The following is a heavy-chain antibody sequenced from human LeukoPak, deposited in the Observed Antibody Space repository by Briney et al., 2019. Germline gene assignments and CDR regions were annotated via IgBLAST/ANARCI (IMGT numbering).Heavy chain of an antibody. D-gene: IGHD3-22*01. CDR3: ARVIVVVSRYFDL. V-gene: IGHV3-53*01. CDR1: GFTVSSNY. CDR2: IYSGGST. Sequence: GGSLRLSCAASGFTVSSNYMSWVRQAPGKGLEWVSVIYSGGSTYYADSVKGRFTISRDNSKNTLYPQMNSLRAEDTAVYYCARVIVVVSRYFDLWGRGTLVTVSS. J-gene: IGHJ2*01.